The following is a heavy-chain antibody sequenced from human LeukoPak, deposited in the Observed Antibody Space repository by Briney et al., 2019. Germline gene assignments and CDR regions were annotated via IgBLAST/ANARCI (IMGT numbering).Heavy chain of an antibody. CDR1: GFTFSSYG. CDR2: IRYDGSNK. V-gene: IGHV3-30*02. Sequence: GGSLRLSCAASGFTFSSYGMHWVRQAPGKGLEWVAFIRYDGSNKYYADSVKGRFTISRDNAKNSLYLQMNSLRAEDTAVYYCAREPGALWMDKYYFDYWGQGTLVTVSS. J-gene: IGHJ4*02. D-gene: IGHD5-18*01. CDR3: AREPGALWMDKYYFDY.